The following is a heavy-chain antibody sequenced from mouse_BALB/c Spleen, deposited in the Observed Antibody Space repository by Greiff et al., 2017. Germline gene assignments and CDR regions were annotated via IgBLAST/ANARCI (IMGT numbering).Heavy chain of an antibody. V-gene: IGHV5-6-5*01. CDR2: ISSGGST. CDR1: GFTFSSYA. CDR3: ARVYDGYYDFDY. Sequence: DVKLVESGGGLVKPGGSLKLSCAASGFTFSSYAMSWVRQTPEKRLEWVASISSGGSTYYPDSVKGRFTISRDNARNILYLQMSSLRSEDTAMYYCARVYDGYYDFDYWGQGTTLTVSS. J-gene: IGHJ2*01. D-gene: IGHD2-3*01.